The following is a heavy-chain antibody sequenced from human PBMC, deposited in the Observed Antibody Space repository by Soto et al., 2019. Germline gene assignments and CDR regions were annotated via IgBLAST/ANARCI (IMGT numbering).Heavy chain of an antibody. CDR1: GFTFSSYA. CDR3: AREYYDILTGYYYGMDV. Sequence: GGSLRLSCAASGFTFSSYAMRWVRQAPGKGLEWVAVISYDGSNKYYADSVKGRFTISRDNSKNTLYLQMNSLRAEDTAVYYCAREYYDILTGYYYGMDVWGQGTTVTVSS. V-gene: IGHV3-30-3*01. J-gene: IGHJ6*02. CDR2: ISYDGSNK. D-gene: IGHD3-9*01.